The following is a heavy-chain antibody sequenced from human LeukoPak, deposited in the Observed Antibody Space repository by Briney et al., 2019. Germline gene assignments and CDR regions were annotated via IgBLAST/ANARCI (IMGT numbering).Heavy chain of an antibody. CDR2: ISGSGDTT. V-gene: IGHV3-23*01. Sequence: RTGGSLRLSCAASGFTFSSYWMHWVRQAPGKGLVWVSGISGSGDTTYYADSVKGRFTISRDNSKNTLFLQMNSLRAEDKAVYYCATNPRYSDWLMYFFDYWGQGTLVTVSS. J-gene: IGHJ4*02. CDR3: ATNPRYSDWLMYFFDY. D-gene: IGHD3-9*01. CDR1: GFTFSSYW.